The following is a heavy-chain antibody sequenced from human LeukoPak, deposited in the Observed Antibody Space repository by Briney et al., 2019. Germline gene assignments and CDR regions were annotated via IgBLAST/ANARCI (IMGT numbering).Heavy chain of an antibody. V-gene: IGHV3-53*01. J-gene: IGHJ3*02. CDR1: GFTVSDKY. Sequence: PGGSLRLSCEASGFTVSDKYMTWVRQAPGKGLEWVSLIYSDGRTYYADHVKGRFTIFRDNSRNTLYLQMNSLRVEDAAVYYCARGLFLSGYLDAFDIWGQGTVVTVSS. CDR3: ARGLFLSGYLDAFDI. CDR2: IYSDGRT. D-gene: IGHD3-22*01.